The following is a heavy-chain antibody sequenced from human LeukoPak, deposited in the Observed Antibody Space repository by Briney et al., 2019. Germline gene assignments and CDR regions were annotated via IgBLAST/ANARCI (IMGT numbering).Heavy chain of an antibody. Sequence: PGRSLRLSCAASGFTFSSYGMHWVRQAPGKGLEWVAVISYDGSNKYYADSVKGRFTISRDNSKNTLYLQMNSLRAEDTAVYYCAKDHIVATIENDHWGQGTLVTVSS. CDR3: AKDHIVATIENDH. CDR2: ISYDGSNK. CDR1: GFTFSSYG. J-gene: IGHJ1*01. D-gene: IGHD5-12*01. V-gene: IGHV3-30*18.